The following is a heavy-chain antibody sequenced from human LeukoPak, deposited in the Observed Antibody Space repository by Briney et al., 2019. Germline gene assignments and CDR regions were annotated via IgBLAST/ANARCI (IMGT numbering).Heavy chain of an antibody. D-gene: IGHD4-17*01. Sequence: SETLSLTCAVYGGSFSGYYWSWIRQPPGKGLEWIGEINHSGSTNYNPSLKSRVTISVDTSKNQFSLKLSSVTAADTAVYYCARGGYYGPHFYWGQGTPVTVSS. CDR2: INHSGST. J-gene: IGHJ4*02. V-gene: IGHV4-34*01. CDR1: GGSFSGYY. CDR3: ARGGYYGPHFY.